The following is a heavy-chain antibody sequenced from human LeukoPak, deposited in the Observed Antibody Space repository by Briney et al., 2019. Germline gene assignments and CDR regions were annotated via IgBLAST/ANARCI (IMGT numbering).Heavy chain of an antibody. CDR2: INHSGST. D-gene: IGHD3-22*01. V-gene: IGHV4-34*01. J-gene: IGHJ4*02. CDR3: ARGAVSRACYYDSSGYYPRSFYY. Sequence: SETLSLTCAVYGGSFSGYYWSWIRQPPGKGLEWIGEINHSGSTNYNPSLKSRVTISVDTSKNQFSLKLSSVTAADTAVYYCARGAVSRACYYDSSGYYPRSFYYWGQGTLVTVSS. CDR1: GGSFSGYY.